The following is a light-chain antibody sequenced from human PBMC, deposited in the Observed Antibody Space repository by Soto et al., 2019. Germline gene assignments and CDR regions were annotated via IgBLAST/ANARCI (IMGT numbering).Light chain of an antibody. J-gene: IGKJ4*01. CDR2: GAS. CDR3: QQYDTWPPLT. V-gene: IGKV3-15*01. CDR1: QNVGTK. Sequence: EIVMTQSPATLSVSPGERATLSCRASQNVGTKLAWYQQKPDQAPRLLIYGASTRATGFPARFSGSGSGTEFTLTISSLQSEDVAVYYCQQYDTWPPLTFGGGTKVEIK.